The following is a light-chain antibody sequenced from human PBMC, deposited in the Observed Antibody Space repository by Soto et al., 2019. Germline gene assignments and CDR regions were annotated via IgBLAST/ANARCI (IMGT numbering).Light chain of an antibody. J-gene: IGLJ1*01. Sequence: QCALTQPASVSGSPGQSITISCAGTSSDVGRYMYVSWYQQHPGKAPKLIIYDVYNRPSGVSNRFSGSKSGNTASLTISGLQAEDEAAYYCTSYTSTSTPYVFGGGTKLTVL. CDR2: DVY. CDR1: SSDVGRYMY. V-gene: IGLV2-14*01. CDR3: TSYTSTSTPYV.